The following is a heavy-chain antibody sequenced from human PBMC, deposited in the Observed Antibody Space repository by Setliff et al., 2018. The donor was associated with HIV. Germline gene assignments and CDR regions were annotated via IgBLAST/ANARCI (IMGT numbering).Heavy chain of an antibody. V-gene: IGHV3-23*01. Sequence: GESLKISCAASGFAFSTYAMSWVRQAPGKGLEWVSAISDSGGGTYYADSVKGRFTVSRDNSKYTLYLQMNSLRVEDTAVYYCAKDKGSSGWSAWGQGTLVTVSS. CDR3: AKDKGSSGWSA. CDR1: GFAFSTYA. CDR2: ISDSGGGT. J-gene: IGHJ5*02. D-gene: IGHD6-19*01.